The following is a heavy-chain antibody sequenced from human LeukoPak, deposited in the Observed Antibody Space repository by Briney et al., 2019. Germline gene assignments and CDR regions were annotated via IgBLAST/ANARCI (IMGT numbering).Heavy chain of an antibody. CDR3: ARDQQPDLYSISRDAFDI. Sequence: GASVKVSFKASGYTFTGYYMHWVRQAPGQGLEWMGCINPNSGGTNYAKKFQGRVTMTRDTSISTAYMELSRLRSDDTAVYYCARDQQPDLYSISRDAFDIWGQGTMVTVSS. CDR1: GYTFTGYY. D-gene: IGHD6-6*01. CDR2: INPNSGGT. V-gene: IGHV1-2*02. J-gene: IGHJ3*02.